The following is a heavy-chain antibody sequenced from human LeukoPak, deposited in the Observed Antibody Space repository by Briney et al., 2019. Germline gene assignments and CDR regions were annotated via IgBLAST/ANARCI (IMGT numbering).Heavy chain of an antibody. V-gene: IGHV5-10-1*01. J-gene: IGHJ4*02. CDR1: GYSCTSYW. Sequence: GESLKISCKGSGYSCTSYWISWVRQMPGKGLEWMGRIDPSDSYTNYSPSFQGHVTISADKSISAAYLQWSSLKASDTAMYYCARRGYTYGNAPFDYWGQGTLVTVSS. D-gene: IGHD5-18*01. CDR2: IDPSDSYT. CDR3: ARRGYTYGNAPFDY.